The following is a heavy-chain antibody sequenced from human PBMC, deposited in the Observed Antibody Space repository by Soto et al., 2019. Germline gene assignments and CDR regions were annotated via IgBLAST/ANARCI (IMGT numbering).Heavy chain of an antibody. J-gene: IGHJ5*02. CDR1: GYTLNEVA. V-gene: IGHV1-24*01. CDR3: TTYHGDYNFDH. CDR2: FDPDEAET. Sequence: QVQLVQSGAEVKKPGASVKVSCKVSGYTLNEVAMHWVRQAPGKGLEWLGGFDPDEAETIYAQHFQGRVTMTEDTSTDTVYMELSSLRSEEPALYFCTTYHGDYNFDHWGQGPLVTVSS. D-gene: IGHD4-17*01.